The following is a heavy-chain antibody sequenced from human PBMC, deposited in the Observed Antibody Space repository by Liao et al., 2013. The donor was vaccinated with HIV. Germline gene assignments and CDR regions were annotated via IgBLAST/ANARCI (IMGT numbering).Heavy chain of an antibody. CDR3: AKYFGSEGFDP. V-gene: IGHV4-4*07. CDR2: VCSSGST. Sequence: QVQLQESGPGLVKPSETLSLTCTVSGASMSTFCSTWIRQSAGKGLEWIGRVCSSGSTNYNPSLKSRVTMSADTSKNQFSLKLSSVTAADSAIYYCAKYFGSEGFDPWGQGTLVTVSS. J-gene: IGHJ5*02. CDR1: GASMSTFC. D-gene: IGHD3-10*01.